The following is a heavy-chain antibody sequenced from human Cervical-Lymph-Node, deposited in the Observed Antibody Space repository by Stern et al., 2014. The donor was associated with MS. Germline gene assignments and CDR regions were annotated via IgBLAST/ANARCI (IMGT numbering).Heavy chain of an antibody. CDR1: GYTFTSYA. Sequence: QVQLVESGSELKKPGASVKVSCKASGYTFTSYAMHWVRQAPGKGLEWMGWINTNTGNPTYAQGFTGRFVFSLDTSVSTAYLQISSLKAEDTAVYYCARDRRRGSGWSRLEYYFDYWGQGTLVTVSS. V-gene: IGHV7-4-1*02. D-gene: IGHD6-19*01. CDR2: INTNTGNP. J-gene: IGHJ4*02. CDR3: ARDRRRGSGWSRLEYYFDY.